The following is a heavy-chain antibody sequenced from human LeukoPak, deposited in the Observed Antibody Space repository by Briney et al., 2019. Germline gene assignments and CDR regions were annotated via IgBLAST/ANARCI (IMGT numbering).Heavy chain of an antibody. CDR3: AREGTYCSRTSCYDSFLDD. CDR2: IYTSGST. Sequence: PSETLSLTCTVYGDSIRSYYWSWIRQPAGKGLEWIGRIYTSGSTNYNPSLKSRVTMSVDTSKNQVSLRLSSVTAADTAVYYCAREGTYCSRTSCYDSFLDDWGQGTLVTVSS. J-gene: IGHJ4*02. CDR1: GDSIRSYY. D-gene: IGHD2-2*01. V-gene: IGHV4-4*07.